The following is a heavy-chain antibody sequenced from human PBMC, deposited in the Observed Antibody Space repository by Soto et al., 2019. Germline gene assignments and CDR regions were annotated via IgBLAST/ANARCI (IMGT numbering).Heavy chain of an antibody. D-gene: IGHD5-18*01. CDR2: IIPIFGTA. V-gene: IGHV1-69*06. Sequence: GASVKVSCKASGGTFGSYAISWVRQAPGQGLEWMGGIIPIFGTANYAQKFQGRVTITADKSTSTAYMELSSLRSEDTAVYYCARERRYSYGTYNWFDPWGQGTLVTVSS. J-gene: IGHJ5*02. CDR3: ARERRYSYGTYNWFDP. CDR1: GGTFGSYA.